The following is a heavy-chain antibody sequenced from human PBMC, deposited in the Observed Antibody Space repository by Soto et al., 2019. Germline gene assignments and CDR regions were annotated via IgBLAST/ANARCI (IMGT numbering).Heavy chain of an antibody. CDR3: ARGLNYDDFWSGYQSYYFDY. CDR2: INPNSGGT. Sequence: ASVKVSCKASGYTFTGYYMHWVRQAPGQGLEWMGWINPNSGGTNYAQKFQGWVTMTRDTSISTAYMELSRLRSDDTAVYYCARGLNYDDFWSGYQSYYFDYWGQGTLVNVSS. J-gene: IGHJ4*02. CDR1: GYTFTGYY. D-gene: IGHD3-3*01. V-gene: IGHV1-2*04.